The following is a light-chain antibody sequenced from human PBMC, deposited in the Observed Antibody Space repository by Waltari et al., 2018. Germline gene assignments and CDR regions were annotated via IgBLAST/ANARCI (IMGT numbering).Light chain of an antibody. V-gene: IGKV1-39*01. CDR2: TAS. CDR1: QSIINY. Sequence: DIQMTQSPFSLSASVGDRVTISCRASQSIINYLNWYQQKPGKAPELLIYTASTLQSGVSARFSGSGFGADFTLTISSLQAEDFGAYYCQQSIPSPLTFGEGTNVEIK. J-gene: IGKJ4*01. CDR3: QQSIPSPLT.